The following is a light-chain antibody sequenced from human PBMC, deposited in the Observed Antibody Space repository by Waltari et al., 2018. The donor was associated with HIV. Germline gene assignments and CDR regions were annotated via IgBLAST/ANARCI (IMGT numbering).Light chain of an antibody. CDR3: QQRGTWPQVT. CDR2: EIS. J-gene: IGKJ4*01. Sequence: EIVLTQSPATLSVSPGERAILSCRASQSVSRHLAWYQQKSGQAPRLLIYEISTRAAGTPGRFNGSGSGTDFTLTITDGEPADVAVYYCQQRGTWPQVTFGGGRGWKS. V-gene: IGKV3-11*01. CDR1: QSVSRH.